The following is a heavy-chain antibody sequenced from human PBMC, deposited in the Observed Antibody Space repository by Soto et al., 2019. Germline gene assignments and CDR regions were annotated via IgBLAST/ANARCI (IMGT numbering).Heavy chain of an antibody. CDR1: GFIFDDYD. J-gene: IGHJ6*02. V-gene: IGHV3-9*01. D-gene: IGHD5-18*01. CDR2: ISWSSGGI. CDR3: AKDLGYNYGDYYHYGMDV. Sequence: EVQLVESGGGLVQPGRSLRLSCAASGFIFDDYDMHWVRQTPGKGLEWVSSISWSSGGIEYVDSVKGRFTISRDNAKNSLYLQMNSLRAEDTALYYCAKDLGYNYGDYYHYGMDVWGQGTTVTVSS.